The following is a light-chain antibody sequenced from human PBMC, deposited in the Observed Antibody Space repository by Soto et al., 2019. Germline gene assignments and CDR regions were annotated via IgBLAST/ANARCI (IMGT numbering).Light chain of an antibody. Sequence: QSALTQPASVSGSPVQSITVSCTGTSSDLGGYNYVSWYQHHPGKAPKLMIYEVSKRPSGVSNRFSGSKSGNTASLTISGLQAEDEADYYCSSYTSSDTLVFGTGTKVTVL. V-gene: IGLV2-14*01. CDR2: EVS. J-gene: IGLJ1*01. CDR3: SSYTSSDTLV. CDR1: SSDLGGYNY.